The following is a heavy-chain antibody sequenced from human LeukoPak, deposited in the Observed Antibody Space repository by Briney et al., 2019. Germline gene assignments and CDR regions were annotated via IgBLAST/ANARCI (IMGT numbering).Heavy chain of an antibody. CDR2: ISWNSGSI. J-gene: IGHJ4*02. V-gene: IGHV3-9*01. CDR1: GFTFSSYW. Sequence: GGSLRLSCAASGFTFSSYWMHWVRQAPGKGLERVSGISWNSGSIGYADSVRGRFTISRDNAKNSLYLQMDSLRAEDTALYYCAKSGVILGSGYAFDYWGQGTLVTVSS. CDR3: AKSGVILGSGYAFDY. D-gene: IGHD3-22*01.